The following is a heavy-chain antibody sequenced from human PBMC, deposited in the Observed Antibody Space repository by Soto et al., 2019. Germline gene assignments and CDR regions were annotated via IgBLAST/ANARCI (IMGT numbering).Heavy chain of an antibody. D-gene: IGHD1-1*01. J-gene: IGHJ6*02. CDR1: RFTFSSYW. V-gene: IGHV3-7*01. CDR3: ARGIDDNASFGMDV. Sequence: GGSLRLSCAASRFTFSSYWMSWVRQAPGKGLERVANIKQDGSEKFYVDSVKGRFTISRDNAKNSLYLQMDSLRAEDTAVYYCARGIDDNASFGMDVWGQGTTVTVSS. CDR2: IKQDGSEK.